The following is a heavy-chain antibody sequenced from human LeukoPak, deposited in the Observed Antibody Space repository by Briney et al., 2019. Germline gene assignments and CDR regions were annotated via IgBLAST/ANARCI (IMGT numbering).Heavy chain of an antibody. CDR2: ISSRGNTI. D-gene: IGHD4-23*01. CDR3: ARLDPGKGY. V-gene: IGHV3-48*03. CDR1: GFTFSSYE. J-gene: IGHJ4*02. Sequence: PGGTLRLSCAASGFTFSSYEMNSVRQSPGHGLEWFSYISSRGNTIYYAASVKGRFTISRDNAKNSLYLQMNSLRAEDTAVYYCARLDPGKGYWGQGTLVTVSS.